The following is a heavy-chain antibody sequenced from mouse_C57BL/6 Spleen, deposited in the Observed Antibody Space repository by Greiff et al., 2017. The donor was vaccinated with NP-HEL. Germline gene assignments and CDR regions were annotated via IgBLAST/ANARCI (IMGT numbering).Heavy chain of an antibody. CDR2: IDPEDGDT. V-gene: IGHV14-1*01. J-gene: IGHJ4*01. D-gene: IGHD1-1*01. CDR1: GFNIKDYY. CDR3: TTRTVVADYYAMDY. Sequence: EVQLQQSGAELVRPGASVKLSCTASGFNIKDYYMHWVKQRPEQGLEWIGRIDPEDGDTEYAPKFQGKATMTADTSSNKAYLQLSSLTSEDTAVYYCTTRTVVADYYAMDYWGQGTSVTVSS.